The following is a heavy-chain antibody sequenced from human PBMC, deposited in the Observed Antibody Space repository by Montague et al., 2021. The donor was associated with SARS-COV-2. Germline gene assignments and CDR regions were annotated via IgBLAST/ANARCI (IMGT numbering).Heavy chain of an antibody. CDR2: IDWDDYE. CDR3: ARCRDGYKSGRYFDY. CDR1: GFSLSTSVMS. V-gene: IGHV2-70*16. D-gene: IGHD5-24*01. Sequence: VKPTQTLTLTCTFSGFSLSTSVMSVSWIRQPPGKALEWLARIDWDDYEFYSTSLKTRLTISKDTSKNQVVLTMTNMDSVDTATYYCARCRDGYKSGRYFDYWGQGTLVTVSS. J-gene: IGHJ4*02.